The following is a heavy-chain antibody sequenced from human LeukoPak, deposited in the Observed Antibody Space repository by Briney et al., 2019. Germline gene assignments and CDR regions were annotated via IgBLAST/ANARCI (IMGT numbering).Heavy chain of an antibody. J-gene: IGHJ4*02. Sequence: KPSETLSLTCSVSGGHIDIVYWNWIRQPPGKGLEWIGYIDNSGSTKYNPSLQSRITMSRDTSKKQFSLKLTSVTAADTAMYYCASGAGWLIDYWGQGTLVSVSS. CDR3: ASGAGWLIDY. CDR2: IDNSGST. CDR1: GGHIDIVY. D-gene: IGHD6-19*01. V-gene: IGHV4-4*08.